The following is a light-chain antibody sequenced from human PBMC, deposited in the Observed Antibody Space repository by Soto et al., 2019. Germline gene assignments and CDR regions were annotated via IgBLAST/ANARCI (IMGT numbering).Light chain of an antibody. V-gene: IGLV2-23*01. Sequence: QSALTQPASVSGSPGQSITISCTGTSSDVGNYNLVSWYQQHPGKAPKLMIYEDNKRPSRVSNRFSGSKSGNTASLTISGLHAEDEADYYCCAYAGRSTWVFGGGTKVTVL. J-gene: IGLJ3*02. CDR1: SSDVGNYNL. CDR3: CAYAGRSTWV. CDR2: EDN.